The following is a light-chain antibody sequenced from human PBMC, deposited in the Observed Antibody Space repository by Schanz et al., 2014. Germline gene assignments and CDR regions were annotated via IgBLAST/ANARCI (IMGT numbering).Light chain of an antibody. V-gene: IGLV2-23*01. CDR2: EGS. Sequence: QSALTQPASVSGAPGQSITISCTGTTSDIGSYDFVSWYRQHPGEAPKLMIYEGSKRPSGVSNRFSASKSGNTGSLTISGLQAEDEADYYCCAYAGSNIPVFGGGTKLTVL. CDR1: TSDIGSYDF. CDR3: CAYAGSNIPV. J-gene: IGLJ3*02.